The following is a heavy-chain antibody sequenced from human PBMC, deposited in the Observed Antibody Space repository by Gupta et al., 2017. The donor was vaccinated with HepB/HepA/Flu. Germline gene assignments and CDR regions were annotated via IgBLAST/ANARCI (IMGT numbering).Heavy chain of an antibody. CDR1: GFTLTSYS. J-gene: IGHJ3*02. CDR3: ARDGNRNGHTDTGDI. CDR2: ITSDSDSI. V-gene: IGHV3-21*06. D-gene: IGHD5-24*01. Sequence: VQLVASGGCLVKPWESLRLSCAASGFTLTSYSRNWVGQAPGKGLEFVSSITSDSDSISYADPVKGRFTNSRDNAKNLLYLHMDSLRTEDTAVDDGARDGNRNGHTDTGDIWGQGTSVTVSS.